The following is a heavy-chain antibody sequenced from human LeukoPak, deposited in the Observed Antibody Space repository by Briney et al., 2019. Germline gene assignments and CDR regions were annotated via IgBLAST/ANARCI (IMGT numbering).Heavy chain of an antibody. V-gene: IGHV3-48*03. D-gene: IGHD3-10*01. Sequence: GGSLRLSCAASGFIFSSSEMNWVRQAPGKGLEWVSYTSSSGTIIYYADYVKGRFTITRDNAKNSLYLQMNSLRAEDTAVYYCARAGSGSYYLDYWGQGTLVTVSS. J-gene: IGHJ4*02. CDR1: GFIFSSSE. CDR3: ARAGSGSYYLDY. CDR2: TSSSGTII.